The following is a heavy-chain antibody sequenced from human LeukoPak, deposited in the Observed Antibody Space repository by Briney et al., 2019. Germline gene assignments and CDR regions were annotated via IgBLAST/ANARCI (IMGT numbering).Heavy chain of an antibody. CDR3: ARERPSIAAGRTFADY. D-gene: IGHD6-13*01. CDR1: GFTFSSYA. J-gene: IGHJ4*02. V-gene: IGHV3-30-3*01. CDR2: ISYDGSNK. Sequence: GRSLRLSCAASGFTFSSYAMHWVRQAPGKGLEWVAVISYDGSNKYYADSVKGRFTISRDNSKNTLYLQMNSLRAEDTAVYYCARERPSIAAGRTFADYWGQGTLVTVSS.